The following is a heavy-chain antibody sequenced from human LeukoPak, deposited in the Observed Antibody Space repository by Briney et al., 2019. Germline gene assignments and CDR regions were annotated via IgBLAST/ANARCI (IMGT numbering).Heavy chain of an antibody. J-gene: IGHJ6*03. Sequence: PGGSLRLSCAASGFTFSSYGMHWVRQAPGKGLKWVAFIRYDGSNKYYADSVKGRFTISRDNSKNTLYLQMNSLRAEDTAVYYCAKDRCYSCYYYYYYMDVWGKGTTVTVSS. D-gene: IGHD2-15*01. V-gene: IGHV3-30*02. CDR1: GFTFSSYG. CDR3: AKDRCYSCYYYYYYMDV. CDR2: IRYDGSNK.